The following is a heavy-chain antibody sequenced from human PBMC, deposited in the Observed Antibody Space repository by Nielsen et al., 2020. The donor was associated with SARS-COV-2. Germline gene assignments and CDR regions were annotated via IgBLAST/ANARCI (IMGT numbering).Heavy chain of an antibody. J-gene: IGHJ3*02. CDR1: GFTFSNAW. CDR2: IKSKTDGGTT. CDR3: TASTVTTGPWAFDI. V-gene: IGHV3-15*01. D-gene: IGHD4-11*01. Sequence: GESLKISCAASGFTFSNAWMSWVRQDPGKGLEWVGRIKSKTDGGTTDYAAPVKGRFTISRDDSKNTLYLQMNSLKTEDTAVYYCTASTVTTGPWAFDIWGQGTMVTVSS.